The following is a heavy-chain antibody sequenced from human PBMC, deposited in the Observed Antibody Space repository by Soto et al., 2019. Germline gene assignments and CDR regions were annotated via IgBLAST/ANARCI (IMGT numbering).Heavy chain of an antibody. CDR1: GFTFSSYA. D-gene: IGHD2-2*01. Sequence: GGSLRLSCAASGFTFSSYAMSWVRQAPGKGLEWVSAISGSGGSTYYADSVKGRFTISRDNSKNTLYLQMNSLRAEDTAVYYCAKAKRPRIVLVPAANDGPRDYWGQGTLVTVSS. CDR3: AKAKRPRIVLVPAANDGPRDY. J-gene: IGHJ4*02. V-gene: IGHV3-23*01. CDR2: ISGSGGST.